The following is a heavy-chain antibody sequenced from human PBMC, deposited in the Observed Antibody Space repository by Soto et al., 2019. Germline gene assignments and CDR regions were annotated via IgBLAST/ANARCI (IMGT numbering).Heavy chain of an antibody. V-gene: IGHV3-21*06. CDR1: GFTFTGYS. CDR2: ISSTTNYI. Sequence: GGSLRLSFAASGFTFTGYSMNWVRQAPGKGLEWVSSISSTTNYIYYGDSMKGRFTISRDNAKNSLYLEMNSLRAEDTAVYYCARESEDLTSNFDYWGQGTLVTVSS. CDR3: ARESEDLTSNFDY. J-gene: IGHJ4*02.